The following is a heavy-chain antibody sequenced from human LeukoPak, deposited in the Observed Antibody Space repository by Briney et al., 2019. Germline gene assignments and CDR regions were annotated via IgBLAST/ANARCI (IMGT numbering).Heavy chain of an antibody. D-gene: IGHD2-2*01. CDR3: AKGGSVVDIVVVPAAIPFDY. V-gene: IGHV3-30*18. J-gene: IGHJ4*02. CDR2: ISYDGSNK. CDR1: GFTFRNSW. Sequence: GGSLRLSCAVSGFTFRNSWMTWVRQAPGKGLEWVAVISYDGSNKYYADSVKGRFTISRDNSKNTLYLQMNSLRAEDTAVYYCAKGGSVVDIVVVPAAIPFDYWGQGTLVTVSS.